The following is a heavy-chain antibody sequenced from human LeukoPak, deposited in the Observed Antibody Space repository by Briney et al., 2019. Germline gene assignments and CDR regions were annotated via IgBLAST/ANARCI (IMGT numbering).Heavy chain of an antibody. D-gene: IGHD5-18*01. V-gene: IGHV1-69*05. J-gene: IGHJ5*02. Sequence: SVKVSCKASGGSFSSYGISWVRQAPGQGLEWMGGIIPMLGRSNYAQKFQGRVTISTEESTSTAYMEMSSLRSEDTAVYYCAREDHTANNWFDPWGQGTLVTVSS. CDR1: GGSFSSYG. CDR2: IIPMLGRS. CDR3: AREDHTANNWFDP.